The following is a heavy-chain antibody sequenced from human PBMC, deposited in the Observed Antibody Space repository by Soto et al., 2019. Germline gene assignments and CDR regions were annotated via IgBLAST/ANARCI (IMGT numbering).Heavy chain of an antibody. CDR3: ARVVYYDSSGYQY. D-gene: IGHD3-22*01. CDR1: GFTFSSYN. CDR2: ISGSSSYI. Sequence: SGALRLSCADSGFTFSSYNMNWVRQAPGKGLEWVSSISGSSSYIYYADSVKGRFTISRDNAKNSLYLQMNSLRAEDTAVYYCARVVYYDSSGYQYWGQGTLVTVSS. V-gene: IGHV3-21*01. J-gene: IGHJ4*02.